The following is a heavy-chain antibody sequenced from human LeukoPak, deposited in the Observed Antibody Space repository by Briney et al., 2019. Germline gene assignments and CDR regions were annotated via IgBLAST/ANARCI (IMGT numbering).Heavy chain of an antibody. D-gene: IGHD3-22*01. CDR3: ARESSGYYSNWFDP. Sequence: ASVKVSCKASGGTFSSYAISWVRQAPGQGLEWMGWISAYNGNTNYAQKLQGRVTMTTDTSTSTAYMELRSLRSDDTAVYYCARESSGYYSNWFDPWGQGTLVTVSS. V-gene: IGHV1-18*01. J-gene: IGHJ5*02. CDR2: ISAYNGNT. CDR1: GGTFSSYA.